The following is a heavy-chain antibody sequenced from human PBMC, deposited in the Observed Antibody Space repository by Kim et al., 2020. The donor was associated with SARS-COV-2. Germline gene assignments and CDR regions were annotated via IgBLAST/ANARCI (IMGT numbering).Heavy chain of an antibody. CDR3: ARSTVTTHWFDP. Sequence: SETLSLTCTVSGGSISRTNNYWGWIRQPPGKGLEWIASVFYGGGTYYSPSLKSRVTMSIDTSKNQFSLKLTSVTAADTAVYFCARSTVTTHWFDPWGQGTLVSVSS. CDR2: VFYGGGT. J-gene: IGHJ5*02. CDR1: GGSISRTNNY. V-gene: IGHV4-39*01. D-gene: IGHD4-17*01.